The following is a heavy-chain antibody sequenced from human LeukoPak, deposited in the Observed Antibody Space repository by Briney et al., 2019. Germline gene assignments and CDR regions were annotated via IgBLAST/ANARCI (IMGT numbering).Heavy chain of an antibody. CDR3: AKEVLRYFDWLNWFDP. V-gene: IGHV3-23*01. Sequence: GGSLRLSCAASGFTFSSYAMSWVRQAPGKGLGWVSAISGSGGSTYYADSVKGRFTISRDNSKNTLYLQMNSLRAEDTAVYYCAKEVLRYFDWLNWFDPWGQGTLVTVSS. J-gene: IGHJ5*02. CDR2: ISGSGGST. D-gene: IGHD3-9*01. CDR1: GFTFSSYA.